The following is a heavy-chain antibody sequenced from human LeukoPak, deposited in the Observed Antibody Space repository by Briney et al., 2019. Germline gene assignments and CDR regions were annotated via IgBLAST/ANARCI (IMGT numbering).Heavy chain of an antibody. CDR2: ISSSGSTI. J-gene: IGHJ1*01. D-gene: IGHD3-10*01. CDR3: AKPPVYGSGFHH. Sequence: GGSLRLSCAASGFTFSSYEMNWVRQAPGKGLEWVSYISSSGSTIYYADSVKGRFTISRDNAKNSLYLQMNSLRAEDTAVYYCAKPPVYGSGFHHWGQGTLVTVSS. V-gene: IGHV3-48*03. CDR1: GFTFSSYE.